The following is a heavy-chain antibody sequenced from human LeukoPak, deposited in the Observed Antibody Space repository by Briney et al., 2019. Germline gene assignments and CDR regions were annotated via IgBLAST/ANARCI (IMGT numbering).Heavy chain of an antibody. CDR2: IIPIFGTA. J-gene: IGHJ4*02. V-gene: IGHV1-69*05. CDR3: ARVQWLEYYFDY. D-gene: IGHD6-19*01. Sequence: ASVKVSCKASGGTFSSYAISWVRQAPGQGLEWMGGIIPIFGTANYAQKFQGRVTITTDESTSTAYMELSSLRSEDTAVYYCARVQWLEYYFDYWGQGTLVTVSS. CDR1: GGTFSSYA.